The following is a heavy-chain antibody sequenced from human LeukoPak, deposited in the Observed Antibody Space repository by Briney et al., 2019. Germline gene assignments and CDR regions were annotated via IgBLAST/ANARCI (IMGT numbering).Heavy chain of an antibody. CDR3: ASELIVVVPAAMPHPEGATYYYGMDV. CDR1: GGSISRYY. Sequence: SETLSLTCTVSGGSISRYYWSWIRQPAGKGLEWIGRIYTSGSTNYNPSLKSRVTMSVDTSKNQFSLKLSSVTAADTAVYYCASELIVVVPAAMPHPEGATYYYGMDVWGQGTTVTVSS. V-gene: IGHV4-4*07. CDR2: IYTSGST. J-gene: IGHJ6*02. D-gene: IGHD2-2*01.